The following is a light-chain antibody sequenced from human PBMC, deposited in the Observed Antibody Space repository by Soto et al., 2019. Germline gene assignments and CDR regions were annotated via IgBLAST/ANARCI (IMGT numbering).Light chain of an antibody. CDR3: AAWDDSLNGVV. J-gene: IGLJ3*02. CDR1: NSNIGADYG. Sequence: QLVLTQPPSVSGAPGQRVTISCTGSNSNIGADYGVHWYQQFPGTAPKLLISNYTNRPSGVPDRFSASRSGSSASLAITGLQSEDEADYYCAAWDDSLNGVVFGGGTKLTVL. CDR2: NYT. V-gene: IGLV1-40*01.